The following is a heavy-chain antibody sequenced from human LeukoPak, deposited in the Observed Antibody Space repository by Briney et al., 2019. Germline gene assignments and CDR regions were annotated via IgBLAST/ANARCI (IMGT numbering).Heavy chain of an antibody. D-gene: IGHD1-26*01. Sequence: ASVKVSCKASGGTFNNHAFSWVRQAPGQGLEWMGWISAYNGNTDYAQNLQGTVTMTTDTSTSTAYMELRSLRSDDTAVYYCARGTYYDYWGQGTLVTVSS. V-gene: IGHV1-18*01. J-gene: IGHJ4*02. CDR2: ISAYNGNT. CDR1: GGTFNNHA. CDR3: ARGTYYDY.